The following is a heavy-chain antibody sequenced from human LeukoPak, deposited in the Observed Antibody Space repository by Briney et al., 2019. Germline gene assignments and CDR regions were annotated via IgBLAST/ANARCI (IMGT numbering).Heavy chain of an antibody. Sequence: GGSLRLSCAASGFTFSSYIMSWVRQAPGKGLEWVSAISGSDGSTYYADSVKGRFTISRDNSKNTLYLQMNSLRAEDTAVYYCAGTQRYCGGDCYSDYWGQGTLVTVSS. V-gene: IGHV3-23*01. CDR2: ISGSDGST. D-gene: IGHD2-21*02. J-gene: IGHJ4*02. CDR3: AGTQRYCGGDCYSDY. CDR1: GFTFSSYI.